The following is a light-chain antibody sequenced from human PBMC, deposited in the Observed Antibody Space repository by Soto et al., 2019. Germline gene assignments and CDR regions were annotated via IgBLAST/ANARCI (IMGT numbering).Light chain of an antibody. CDR3: SSYTTSNILGYV. CDR2: DVT. Sequence: QSALTQPASVSGSPGQSITISCTGTSSDVGGSNYVSWYQQHPGKAPKLMIYDVTYRPSGVSNRFSGSKSGKTASLTISGLQAEDEADYYCSSYTTSNILGYVFGTGTKVTVL. CDR1: SSDVGGSNY. V-gene: IGLV2-14*03. J-gene: IGLJ1*01.